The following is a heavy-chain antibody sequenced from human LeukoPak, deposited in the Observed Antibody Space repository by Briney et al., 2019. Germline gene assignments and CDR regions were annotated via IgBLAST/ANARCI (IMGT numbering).Heavy chain of an antibody. D-gene: IGHD1-26*01. J-gene: IGHJ3*02. Sequence: GGSLRLSCAASGFTFSIYWMSWVRQAPGKGREWGANIKQDGSEKYYVDSVKGRFTISRDNFKSTLYLQMNSLRPEDTSVYYCARDLVWELLPFAAFDKWGQGIMISVSS. V-gene: IGHV3-7*01. CDR2: IKQDGSEK. CDR1: GFTFSIYW. CDR3: ARDLVWELLPFAAFDK.